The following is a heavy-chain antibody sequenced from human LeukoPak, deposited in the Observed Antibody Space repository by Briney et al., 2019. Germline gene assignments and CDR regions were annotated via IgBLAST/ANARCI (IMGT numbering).Heavy chain of an antibody. Sequence: SQTLSLTCAISGDSVSSNNVAWNWIRQSPSRGLEWLGRTYFRSMWYNDYAISVKGRLTIDPDTSRNQFSLQLNSVTPEGTAVYYCARDFASASELDYWGQGILVTVSS. CDR2: TYFRSMWYN. CDR1: GDSVSSNNVA. V-gene: IGHV6-1*01. J-gene: IGHJ4*02. CDR3: ARDFASASELDY. D-gene: IGHD3-3*01.